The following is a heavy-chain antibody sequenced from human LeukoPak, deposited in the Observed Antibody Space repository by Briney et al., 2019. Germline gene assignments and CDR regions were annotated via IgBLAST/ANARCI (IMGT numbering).Heavy chain of an antibody. CDR3: ARDLYYDFWSGYYPDAFDI. J-gene: IGHJ3*02. CDR1: GYTFTSYD. D-gene: IGHD3-3*01. Sequence: ASVKVSCKASGYTFTSYDINWVRQATGQGLEWMGWMNPNSGNTGYAQKFQGRVTMTRNTSISTAYMELSSLRSDDTAVYYCARDLYYDFWSGYYPDAFDIWGQGTMVTVSS. V-gene: IGHV1-8*01. CDR2: MNPNSGNT.